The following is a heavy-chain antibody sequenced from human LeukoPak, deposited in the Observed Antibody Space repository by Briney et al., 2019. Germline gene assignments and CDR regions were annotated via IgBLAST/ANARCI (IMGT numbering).Heavy chain of an antibody. CDR3: AKVDVSSYSTSFEYDAFDI. CDR1: GFTFDDYA. Sequence: PGGSLRLSCAASGFTFDDYAMHWVRQAPGKGLEWVSGISWNGGNIAYADSVKGRFTISRDNAKNSLYLHMNSLRPEDTALYYCAKVDVSSYSTSFEYDAFDIWGQGTMVTVSS. CDR2: ISWNGGNI. J-gene: IGHJ3*02. D-gene: IGHD6-13*01. V-gene: IGHV3-9*01.